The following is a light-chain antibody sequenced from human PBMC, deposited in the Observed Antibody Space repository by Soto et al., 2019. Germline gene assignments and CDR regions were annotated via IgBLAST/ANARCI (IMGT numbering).Light chain of an antibody. CDR1: QTISSS. CDR2: GAS. CDR3: QQYNRWPLT. J-gene: IGKJ4*01. Sequence: EIVRTQSPATLSMSPGERATLSCWASQTISSSLAWYQQKPGQAPRLLIYGASTRAAGVPVRFSGSGSGTEFTLNSNRLEPEDFAVYYCQQYNRWPLTFGGGTKGEIK. V-gene: IGKV3-15*01.